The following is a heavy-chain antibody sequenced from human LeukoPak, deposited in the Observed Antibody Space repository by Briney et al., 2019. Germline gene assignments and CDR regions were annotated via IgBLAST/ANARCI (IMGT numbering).Heavy chain of an antibody. CDR3: ARDRNYYDSSGYVYYFDY. CDR1: GGSFSGYY. J-gene: IGHJ4*02. CDR2: INHSGST. D-gene: IGHD3-22*01. V-gene: IGHV4-34*01. Sequence: SETLSLTCAVYGGSFSGYYWNWIRQSPGKGLEWIGEINHSGSTNYNPSLKSRVTISVDTSKNQFSLKLSSVTAADTAVYYCARDRNYYDSSGYVYYFDYWGQGTLVTVSS.